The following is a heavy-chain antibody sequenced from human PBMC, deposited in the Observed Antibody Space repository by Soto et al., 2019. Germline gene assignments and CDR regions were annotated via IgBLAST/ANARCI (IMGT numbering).Heavy chain of an antibody. CDR1: GFTCSSYA. Sequence: GGSLRLSCAASGFTCSSYAMSWVRQAPGKGLEWVSAISGSGGSTYYADSVKGRFTISRDNSKNTLYLQMNSLRAEDTAVYYCAKPVPNYYDSSGYSYAFDIWGQGTMVTVSS. V-gene: IGHV3-23*01. D-gene: IGHD3-22*01. J-gene: IGHJ3*02. CDR2: ISGSGGST. CDR3: AKPVPNYYDSSGYSYAFDI.